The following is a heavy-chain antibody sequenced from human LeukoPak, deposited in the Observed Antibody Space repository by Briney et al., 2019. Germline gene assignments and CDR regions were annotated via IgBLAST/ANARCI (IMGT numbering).Heavy chain of an antibody. CDR3: ARSGGIAAAGTMY. Sequence: GGSLRLSCAASGLTFSSYWMSWVRQAAGKGLEWVANIKQDGREKYHVDSVKGRFTISRDNAKNSLYLQMNSLRAEDTAVYYCARSGGIAAAGTMYWGRGTLVTVSS. D-gene: IGHD6-13*01. V-gene: IGHV3-7*01. CDR2: IKQDGREK. J-gene: IGHJ4*02. CDR1: GLTFSSYW.